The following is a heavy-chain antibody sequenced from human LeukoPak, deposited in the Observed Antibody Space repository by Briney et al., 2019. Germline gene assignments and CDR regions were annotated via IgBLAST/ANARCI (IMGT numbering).Heavy chain of an antibody. J-gene: IGHJ6*03. CDR2: MNPNSGNT. CDR1: GYTFTRYD. D-gene: IGHD2-2*01. Sequence: ASEKVSCTASGYTFTRYDINWVRQATGQGVEWMGWMNPNSGNTGYAQKFQGRVTMTRNTSISTAYMELSSLRSEDTAVYYCARGLVPAAISYYYYYYMDVWGKGTTVTVSS. V-gene: IGHV1-8*01. CDR3: ARGLVPAAISYYYYYYMDV.